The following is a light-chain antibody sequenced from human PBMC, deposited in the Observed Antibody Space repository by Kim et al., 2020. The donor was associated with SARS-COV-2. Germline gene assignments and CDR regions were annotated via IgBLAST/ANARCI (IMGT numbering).Light chain of an antibody. V-gene: IGLV3-19*01. CDR1: SLRSYY. CDR2: GKN. J-gene: IGLJ1*01. Sequence: LGQTVRITCQGDSLRSYYASWYQQKLGQAPVLVIYGKNNRPSGIPDRFSGSSSGNTASLTITGAQAEDEADYYCNSRDSSGNHLVFGTGTKVTVL. CDR3: NSRDSSGNHLV.